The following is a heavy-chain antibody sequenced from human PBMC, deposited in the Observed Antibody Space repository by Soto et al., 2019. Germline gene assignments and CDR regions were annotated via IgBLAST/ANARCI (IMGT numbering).Heavy chain of an antibody. D-gene: IGHD2-2*02. CDR1: GYTFTSYG. CDR2: ISAYNGNT. V-gene: IGHV1-18*01. CDR3: AREDIVVVPAAIIGRYYMDV. J-gene: IGHJ6*03. Sequence: ASVKVSCKASGYTFTSYGISWVRQAPGQGLEWMGWISAYNGNTNYAQKLQGRVTMTTDTSTSTAYMELRSLRSDDTAVYYCAREDIVVVPAAIIGRYYMDVWGKGTTVTVSS.